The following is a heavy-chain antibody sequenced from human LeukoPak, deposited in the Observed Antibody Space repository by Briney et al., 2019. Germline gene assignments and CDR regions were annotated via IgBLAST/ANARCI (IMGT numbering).Heavy chain of an antibody. CDR2: MSSRGT. J-gene: IGHJ4*02. CDR3: AKGCSGWYGDNY. D-gene: IGHD6-19*01. Sequence: PGGSLRLSCAASGFAFSNYAMSWVRQAPGKGLEWVSGMSSRGTYYADSVTGRFTISRDNSKNTLYLQMNSLRAEDTAVYYCAKGCSGWYGDNYRGQGTLVTVSS. CDR1: GFAFSNYA. V-gene: IGHV3-23*01.